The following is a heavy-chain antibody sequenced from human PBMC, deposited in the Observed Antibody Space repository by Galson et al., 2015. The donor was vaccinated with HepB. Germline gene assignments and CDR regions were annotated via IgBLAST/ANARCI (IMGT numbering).Heavy chain of an antibody. J-gene: IGHJ3*02. CDR1: GGSISSSSYY. CDR2: IYNSGST. V-gene: IGHV4-39*01. D-gene: IGHD6-13*01. CDR3: ARRGRYSSSWKSPGVVGAFDI. Sequence: ETLSLTCTVSGGSISSSSYYWGWIRQPPGKGLEWIGSIYNSGSTYYNPSLKSRVTISVDTSKNQFSLKLTSVTAADTAVYYCARRGRYSSSWKSPGVVGAFDIWGQGTMVTVSS.